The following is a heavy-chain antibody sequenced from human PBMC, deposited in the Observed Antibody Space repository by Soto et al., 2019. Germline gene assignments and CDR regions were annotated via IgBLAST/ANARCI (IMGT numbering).Heavy chain of an antibody. J-gene: IGHJ5*02. CDR1: GFTFSSYA. CDR2: ISGSGDST. V-gene: IGHV3-23*01. Sequence: GGSLRLSCAASGFTFSSYAMSWVRQAPGKGLERVSGISGSGDSTYYADSVKGRFTISRDNAKNSLYLQMNSLRAEDTAVYYCASQEDFGSGSFYTNCFDPWGQGTLVTVSS. CDR3: ASQEDFGSGSFYTNCFDP. D-gene: IGHD3-10*01.